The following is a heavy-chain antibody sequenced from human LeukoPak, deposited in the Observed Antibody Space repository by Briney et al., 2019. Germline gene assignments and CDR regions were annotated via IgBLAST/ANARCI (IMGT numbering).Heavy chain of an antibody. CDR2: ISGDGGST. D-gene: IGHD1/OR15-1a*01. CDR3: ARDPSGSSTTSFDY. J-gene: IGHJ4*02. V-gene: IGHV3-43*02. Sequence: GGSLRLSCAASGFTFDDYAMHWVRQAPGKGLEWVSLISGDGGSTYYADSVKGRFTISRDNAKNTLYLQMNTLRVEDTAVYYCARDPSGSSTTSFDYWGQGTLVTVSS. CDR1: GFTFDDYA.